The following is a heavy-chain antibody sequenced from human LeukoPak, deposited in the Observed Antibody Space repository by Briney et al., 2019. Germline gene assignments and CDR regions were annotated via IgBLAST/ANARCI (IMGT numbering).Heavy chain of an antibody. CDR1: GYSISSGYY. CDR2: IYHSGST. V-gene: IGHV4-38-2*02. CDR3: ARAGSIAARPLDLLIDY. D-gene: IGHD6-6*01. Sequence: SETLSLTCTVSGYSISSGYYWGWIRQPPGKGLEWIGSIYHSGSTYYNPSLKSRVTISVDTSKNQFSLKLSSVTAADTAVYYCARAGSIAARPLDLLIDYWGQGTLVTVSS. J-gene: IGHJ4*02.